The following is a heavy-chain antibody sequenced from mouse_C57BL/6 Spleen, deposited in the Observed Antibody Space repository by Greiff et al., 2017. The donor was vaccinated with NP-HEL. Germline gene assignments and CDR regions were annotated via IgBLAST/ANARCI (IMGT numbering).Heavy chain of an antibody. D-gene: IGHD1-1*01. J-gene: IGHJ2*01. Sequence: EVQVVESGPELVKPGASVKMSCKASGYTFTDYNMHWVKQSHGKSLEWIGYINPNNGGTSYNQKFKGKATLTVNKSSSTAYMELRSLTSEDSAVYYCAELYYGSGGFYYWGQGTTLTVSS. CDR2: INPNNGGT. V-gene: IGHV1-22*01. CDR3: AELYYGSGGFYY. CDR1: GYTFTDYN.